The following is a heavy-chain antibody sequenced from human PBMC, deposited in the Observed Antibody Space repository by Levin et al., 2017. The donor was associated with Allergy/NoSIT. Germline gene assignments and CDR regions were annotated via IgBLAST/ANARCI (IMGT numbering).Heavy chain of an antibody. CDR2: ISYDGSNK. CDR1: GFTFSSYG. Sequence: SCAASGFTFSSYGMHWVRQAPGKGLEWVAVISYDGSNKYYADSVKGRFTISRDNSKNTLYLQMNSLRAEDTAVYYCAKDRGATSYYYYYYGMDVWGQGTTVTVSS. CDR3: AKDRGATSYYYYYYGMDV. J-gene: IGHJ6*02. V-gene: IGHV3-30*18. D-gene: IGHD5-12*01.